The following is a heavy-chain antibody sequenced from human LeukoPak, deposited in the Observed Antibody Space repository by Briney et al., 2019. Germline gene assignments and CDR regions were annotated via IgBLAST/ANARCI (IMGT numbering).Heavy chain of an antibody. D-gene: IGHD6-25*01. V-gene: IGHV3-66*01. J-gene: IGHJ4*02. CDR3: TRTVHSSSGYLY. CDR1: GFTVRSNY. CDR2: IYTAGNT. Sequence: GGSLRLSWAASGFTVRSNYMSGVRQAPGKGLEWVSVIYTAGNTYYADSVKGRFTISRDNSKNTLYLQMNSLRAEDTAVYYCTRTVHSSSGYLYWGQGTLVTVSS.